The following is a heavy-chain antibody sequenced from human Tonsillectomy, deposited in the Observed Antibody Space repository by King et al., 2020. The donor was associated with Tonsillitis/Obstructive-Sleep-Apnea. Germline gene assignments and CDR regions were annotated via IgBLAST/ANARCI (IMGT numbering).Heavy chain of an antibody. V-gene: IGHV1-69*09. D-gene: IGHD5-18*01. CDR3: AREAVWGYSYGPADY. CDR1: GGTFSSYA. CDR2: IIPILGIA. J-gene: IGHJ4*02. Sequence: QLVQSGAEVKKPGSSVKVSCKASGGTFSSYAISWVRQAPGQGLEWMGRIIPILGIANYAQKFQGRVTITADKSTSTAYMELSSLRSEDTAVYYCAREAVWGYSYGPADYWGQGTLVTVSS.